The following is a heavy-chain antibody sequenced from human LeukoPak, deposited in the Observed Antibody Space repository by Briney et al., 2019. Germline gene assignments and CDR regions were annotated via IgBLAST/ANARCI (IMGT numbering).Heavy chain of an antibody. J-gene: IGHJ1*01. D-gene: IGHD6-19*01. CDR2: ISSSSSTI. CDR1: GFTFSDYY. V-gene: IGHV3-11*04. CDR3: AREIGSGWYEYFQH. Sequence: PGGSLRLSCAASGFTFSDYYMSWIRQAPGKGLEWVSYISSSSSTIYYADSVKGRFTISRDNAKNSLYLQMNSLRAEDTAVYYCAREIGSGWYEYFQHWGQGTLVTVSS.